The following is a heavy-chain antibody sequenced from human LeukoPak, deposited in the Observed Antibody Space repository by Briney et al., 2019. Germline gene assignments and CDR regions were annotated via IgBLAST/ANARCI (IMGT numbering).Heavy chain of an antibody. J-gene: IGHJ4*02. CDR2: INPNTGGT. CDR1: GYTLTGYY. D-gene: IGHD1-26*01. CDR3: ARDSVLGAK. V-gene: IGHV1-2*06. Sequence: ASVKVSCKASGYTLTGYYMHWVRQAPGQGLEWMGRINPNTGGTNYAQKFQGRVTMTRDTSISTAYLDLSSLRSDDTAAYYCARDSVLGAKWGQGTLVTVSS.